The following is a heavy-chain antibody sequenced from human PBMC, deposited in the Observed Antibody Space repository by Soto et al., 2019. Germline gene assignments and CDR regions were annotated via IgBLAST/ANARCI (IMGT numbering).Heavy chain of an antibody. CDR3: RRSSRYSTDV. J-gene: IGHJ6*02. CDR2: IYSIGST. Sequence: QLQLQESGPGLVKPSETLSLTCTVSGGSISSSSYWGWIRQPPGKGLEWIGSIYSIGSTYYNPSLKSRVTISVDTSKNQFSLTLSSVTAADTAVYYCRRSSRYSTDVWGHGTTVTVSS. V-gene: IGHV4-39*01. CDR1: GGSISSSSY. D-gene: IGHD6-13*01.